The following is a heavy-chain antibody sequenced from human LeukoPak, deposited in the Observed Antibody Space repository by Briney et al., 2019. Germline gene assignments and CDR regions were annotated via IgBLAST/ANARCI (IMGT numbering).Heavy chain of an antibody. J-gene: IGHJ4*02. CDR3: ARGRWGWDTSSDWDF. Sequence: PSETLSLTCAVYGGTFSGYFWSWIRQAPGKGLEWIGEINLTGATNYKSPLKDRVTISTDTSKNQFSLKLTSVTAADTAVYYCARGRWGWDTSSDWDFWGQGILVTVSS. D-gene: IGHD3/OR15-3a*01. V-gene: IGHV4-34*01. CDR1: GGTFSGYF. CDR2: INLTGAT.